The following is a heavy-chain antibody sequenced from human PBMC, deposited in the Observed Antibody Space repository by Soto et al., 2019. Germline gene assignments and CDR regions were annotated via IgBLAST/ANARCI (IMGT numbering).Heavy chain of an antibody. D-gene: IGHD6-13*01. CDR1: GYDFTAYD. V-gene: IGHV1-8*02. CDR3: GRGPSPRAPAGGTPYYYAMDV. CDR2: MNPINGAT. J-gene: IGHJ6*02. Sequence: PPASVKVSCKTSGYDFTAYDINWVRQASGQGLEWMGWMNPINGATGSARRFQGRVSMTRNTATGTAYLELTSLRSDDTGVYYCGRGPSPRAPAGGTPYYYAMDVWGQGTTVTVSS.